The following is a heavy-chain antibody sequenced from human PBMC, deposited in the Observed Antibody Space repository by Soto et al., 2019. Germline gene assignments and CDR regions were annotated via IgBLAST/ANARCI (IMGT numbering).Heavy chain of an antibody. CDR1: GYTFTSYG. CDR3: AREYYDSSGYSADYYY. Sequence: GASVKVSCKASGYTFTSYGISWVRQAPGQGLEWMGWISAYNGNTNYAQKLQGRVTMTTDTSTSTAYMELRSLRSDDAAVYYCAREYYDSSGYSADYYYWGQGTLVTVSS. V-gene: IGHV1-18*01. D-gene: IGHD3-22*01. J-gene: IGHJ4*02. CDR2: ISAYNGNT.